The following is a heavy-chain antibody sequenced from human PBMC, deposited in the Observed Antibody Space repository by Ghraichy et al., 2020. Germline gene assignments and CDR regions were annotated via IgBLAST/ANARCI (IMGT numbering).Heavy chain of an antibody. CDR2: ISWNSGSI. Sequence: GGSLRLYCAASGFTFDDYALHWVRQAPGKGLEWVSGISWNSGSIDYADSVKGRFTISRDNTKNSLYLQMNSLRAEDTALYYCAKDTDSSGWYHAFDIWGQGTMVTVSS. CDR1: GFTFDDYA. D-gene: IGHD6-19*01. V-gene: IGHV3-9*01. J-gene: IGHJ3*02. CDR3: AKDTDSSGWYHAFDI.